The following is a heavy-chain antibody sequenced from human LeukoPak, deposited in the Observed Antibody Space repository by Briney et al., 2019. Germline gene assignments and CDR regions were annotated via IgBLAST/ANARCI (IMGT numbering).Heavy chain of an antibody. CDR3: ARLFSQDDAFDI. V-gene: IGHV1-46*03. CDR2: INPSGGST. Sequence: GASVKASCKASGYTFTSYYMHWVRQAPGQGLEWMGIINPSGGSTSYAQKFQGRVTMTRDTSTSTVYMELSSLRSEDTAVYYCARLFSQDDAFDIWGQGTMVTVSS. CDR1: GYTFTSYY. J-gene: IGHJ3*02.